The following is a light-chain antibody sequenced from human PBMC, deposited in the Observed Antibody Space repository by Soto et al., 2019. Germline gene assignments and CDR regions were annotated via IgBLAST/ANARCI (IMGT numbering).Light chain of an antibody. CDR3: QQYNTHST. J-gene: IGKJ4*01. V-gene: IGKV1-5*03. CDR2: KAS. Sequence: DIQMTQSPSTLSASVGDRVTITCRASQSISSWLAWYQQKPGKAPKLLIYKASSLESGVPSRFSGSGSGTEFTLTISSLQPDDIATYYCQQYNTHSTFGGGTKVEIK. CDR1: QSISSW.